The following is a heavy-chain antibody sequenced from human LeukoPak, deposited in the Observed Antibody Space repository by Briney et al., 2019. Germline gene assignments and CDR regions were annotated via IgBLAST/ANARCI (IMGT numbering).Heavy chain of an antibody. V-gene: IGHV4-59*01. CDR1: GGSISSYY. CDR3: ARGREYYYDSSGYYYFDY. J-gene: IGHJ4*02. D-gene: IGHD3-22*01. CDR2: IYYSGST. Sequence: SETLSLTCTVSGGSISSYYWSWIRQPPGKGLEWIGHIYYSGSTNYNPSLKSRVTISVDTSKNQFSLKLSSVTAADTAVYYCARGREYYYDSSGYYYFDYWGQGTLVTVSS.